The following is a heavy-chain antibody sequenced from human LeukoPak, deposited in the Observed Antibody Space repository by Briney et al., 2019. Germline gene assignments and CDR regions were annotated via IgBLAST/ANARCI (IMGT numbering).Heavy chain of an antibody. CDR3: ARDGPYSSSSLLDY. Sequence: SETLSLTCTVSGGSISSYYWSWIRQPPGKGLEWIGYIYYSGSTNYNPSLKSRVTISVDTSKNQFSLKLSSVTAADTAVYYCARDGPYSSSSLLDYWGQGTLVTVSS. CDR1: GGSISSYY. D-gene: IGHD6-6*01. V-gene: IGHV4-59*01. CDR2: IYYSGST. J-gene: IGHJ4*02.